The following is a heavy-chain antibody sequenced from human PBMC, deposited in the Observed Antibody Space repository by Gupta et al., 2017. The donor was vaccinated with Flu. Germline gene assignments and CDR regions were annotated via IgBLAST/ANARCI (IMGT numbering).Heavy chain of an antibody. V-gene: IGHV4-39*01. J-gene: IGHJ5*02. Sequence: QLQLQESGPGLVKPSETLSLTCTVSGGSISSSSYYWGWIRQPPGKGLEWIGSIYYSGSTYYNPSLKSRVTISVDTSKNQFSLKLSSVTAADTAVYYCARGSIAATVDTSWFDPWGQGTLVTVSS. CDR3: ARGSIAATVDTSWFDP. D-gene: IGHD6-13*01. CDR2: IYYSGST. CDR1: GGSISSSSYY.